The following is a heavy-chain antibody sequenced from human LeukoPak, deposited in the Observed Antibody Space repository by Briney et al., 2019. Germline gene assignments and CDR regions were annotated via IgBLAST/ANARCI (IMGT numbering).Heavy chain of an antibody. CDR1: GFTFSSYS. CDR3: ASGRVGSYYYGMDV. Sequence: GGSLRLSCAASGFTFSSYSMNWVRQAPGKGLEWVSCISGSSSYIYYADSVKGRFTISRDNAKNSLYLQMNSLRAEDTAVYYCASGRVGSYYYGMDVWGRGTTVTVSS. D-gene: IGHD3-16*01. J-gene: IGHJ6*02. V-gene: IGHV3-21*01. CDR2: ISGSSSYI.